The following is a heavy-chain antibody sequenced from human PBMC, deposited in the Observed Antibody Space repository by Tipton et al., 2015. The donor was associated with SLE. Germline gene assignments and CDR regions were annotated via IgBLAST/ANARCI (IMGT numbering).Heavy chain of an antibody. CDR2: ITWNSASL. CDR3: VRKTPQNWYFDL. J-gene: IGHJ2*01. V-gene: IGHV3-9*01. CDR1: GFIFEDYA. Sequence: SLRLSCTASGFIFEDYAMHWVRQVPGKGLEWVSGITWNSASLVYVDSVKGRFTISRDNAKNSLYLQMNSLRPGDTAFYHCVRKTPQNWYFDLWGRGTLVTVSS.